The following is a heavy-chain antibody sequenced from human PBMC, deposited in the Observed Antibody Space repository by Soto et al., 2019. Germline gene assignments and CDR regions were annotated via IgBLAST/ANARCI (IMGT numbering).Heavy chain of an antibody. Sequence: EVQLVESGGGLVQPGGSLRLACAASGFTFSSYWMHWVRQAPGKGLVWISRIIRDGSSTNYADSVKGRFTISRDNAKNTLYLEINSLRADDTAVYFCGIGGSGIYGMDIWGQGTTVIVSS. CDR1: GFTFSSYW. V-gene: IGHV3-74*01. J-gene: IGHJ6*02. D-gene: IGHD6-13*01. CDR2: IIRDGSST. CDR3: GIGGSGIYGMDI.